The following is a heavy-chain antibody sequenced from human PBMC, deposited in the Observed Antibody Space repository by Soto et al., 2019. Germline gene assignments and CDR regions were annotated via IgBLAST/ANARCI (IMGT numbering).Heavy chain of an antibody. Sequence: QVMLMQSGAEVRRPGTSVKISCQASGDIFNNYYINWVPQVPGQGPEWMGIINPRGGSSIYSQKFQGRVIMTRDTATYTVYMELSSLRSEDTAPYYCARDRWGGDQWVHAWSDLYYWGQGTLVTVPS. CDR3: ARDRWGGDQWVHAWSDLYY. V-gene: IGHV1-46*02. J-gene: IGHJ4*02. CDR1: GDIFNNYY. D-gene: IGHD4-17*01. CDR2: INPRGGSS.